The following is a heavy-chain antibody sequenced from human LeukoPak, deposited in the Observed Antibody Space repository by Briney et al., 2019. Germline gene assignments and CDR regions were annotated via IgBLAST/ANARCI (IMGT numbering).Heavy chain of an antibody. CDR1: GFTFSSYA. V-gene: IGHV3-23*01. CDR3: AKEFVVVPAATLFDY. CDR2: ISGSGGST. J-gene: IGHJ4*02. D-gene: IGHD2-2*01. Sequence: PGGSLRLSCAASGFTFSSYAMSWVRQAPGKGLEWVSAISGSGGSTYYADSVEGRFTISRDNSKNTLYLQMNSLRAEDTAVYYCAKEFVVVPAATLFDYWGQGTLVTVSS.